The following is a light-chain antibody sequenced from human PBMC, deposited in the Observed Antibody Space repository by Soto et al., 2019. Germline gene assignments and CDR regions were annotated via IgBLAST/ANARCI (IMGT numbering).Light chain of an antibody. V-gene: IGLV2-8*01. CDR3: TSYAGSNIWV. Sequence: QPVLTQPPSASGSPGQSVTISCTGTSSDVGGYNYVSWYQQYPGKAPKLMIYEVSKRPSGVPDRFSGSKSGKTASLTVSGLQPEDEADYYCTSYAGSNIWVFGGGTQLTVL. J-gene: IGLJ3*02. CDR2: EVS. CDR1: SSDVGGYNY.